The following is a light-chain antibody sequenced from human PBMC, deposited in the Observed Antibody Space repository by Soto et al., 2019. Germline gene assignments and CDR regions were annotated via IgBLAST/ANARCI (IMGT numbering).Light chain of an antibody. Sequence: EIVLTQSPATLSLSPGERATLSCRASQSVSSYLAWYQQKPGQAPRLLIHDASNRATGIPARFSGSRSATDFTLTISSLEPEDFAVYYCQQRSNWPLTFGGGTKVEIK. CDR2: DAS. CDR3: QQRSNWPLT. J-gene: IGKJ4*01. CDR1: QSVSSY. V-gene: IGKV3-11*01.